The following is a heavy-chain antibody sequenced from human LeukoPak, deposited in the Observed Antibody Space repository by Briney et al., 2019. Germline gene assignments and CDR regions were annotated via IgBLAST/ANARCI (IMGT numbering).Heavy chain of an antibody. CDR3: ARESCTNGVCSNFDH. D-gene: IGHD2-8*01. Sequence: SETLSLTCIVYGGSLTAYYWSWIRQTQGEGREWIGEVNERGNTNHNPPLKRPVTISVDPAKNHFPLKVYSVNAEDTAVYYCARESCTNGVCSNFDHWGQGSLVIVSS. V-gene: IGHV4-34*01. CDR2: VNERGNT. CDR1: GGSLTAYY. J-gene: IGHJ4*02.